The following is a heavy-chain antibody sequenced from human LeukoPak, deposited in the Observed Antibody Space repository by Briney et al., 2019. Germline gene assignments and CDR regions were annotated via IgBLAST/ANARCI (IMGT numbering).Heavy chain of an antibody. J-gene: IGHJ6*02. CDR1: GFTFSSYA. CDR3: LEERGGRPFFGMDG. CDR2: ISGSGGAGT. V-gene: IGHV3-23*01. Sequence: GGSLRLSCAGSGFTFSSYAMSWVRQAPGKGLEWVSTISGSGGAGTYYADSVKGRFTVSRDDSRNTLYLQMNSLRAEDTAVYYRLEERGGRPFFGMDGWGQGTTVTVSS. D-gene: IGHD1-26*01.